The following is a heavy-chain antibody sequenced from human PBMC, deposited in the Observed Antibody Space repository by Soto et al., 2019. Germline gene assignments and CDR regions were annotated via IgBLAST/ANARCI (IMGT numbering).Heavy chain of an antibody. V-gene: IGHV3-15*07. CDR2: IKSKTGGVTT. CDR1: GFTFNNAW. J-gene: IGHJ4*01. D-gene: IGHD3-22*01. Sequence: PGGSLRLSCAASGFTFNNAWMNWVRQAPGKGLEWVGRIKSKTGGVTTDYAAPVKGRFIISRDDSKNMLYLQMNSLKTEDTAVYYCTTDFSSGSFFDHWGQGTLVTVSS. CDR3: TTDFSSGSFFDH.